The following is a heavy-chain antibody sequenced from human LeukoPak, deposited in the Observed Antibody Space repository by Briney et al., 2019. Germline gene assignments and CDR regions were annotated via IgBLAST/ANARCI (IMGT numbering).Heavy chain of an antibody. Sequence: SETLSLTCTVSGGSISSSGYNWDWIRQSPGKGLEWIGSVYYSGNTYYNPTLKSRVTISIDTSKSQFSLKLSSVTAADTAVYYCARGPSMMLSYYYYYYMDVWGKGTTVTVSS. CDR2: VYYSGNT. J-gene: IGHJ6*03. CDR1: GGSISSSGYN. V-gene: IGHV4-39*07. CDR3: ARGPSMMLSYYYYYYMDV. D-gene: IGHD3-16*01.